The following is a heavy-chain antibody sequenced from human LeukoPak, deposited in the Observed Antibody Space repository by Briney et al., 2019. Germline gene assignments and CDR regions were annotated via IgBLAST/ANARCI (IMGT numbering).Heavy chain of an antibody. D-gene: IGHD3-10*01. CDR2: IYYSGST. V-gene: IGHV4-39*01. J-gene: IGHJ4*02. CDR3: ARSSMVRGVIITNFDY. CDR1: GGSISSSSYY. Sequence: PSETLSLTCTVSGGSISSSSYYWGWIRQPPGKGLEWIGSIYYSGSTYYNPSLKSRVTISVDTSKNQFSLKLSSVTAADTAVYYCARSSMVRGVIITNFDYWGQGTLVTVSS.